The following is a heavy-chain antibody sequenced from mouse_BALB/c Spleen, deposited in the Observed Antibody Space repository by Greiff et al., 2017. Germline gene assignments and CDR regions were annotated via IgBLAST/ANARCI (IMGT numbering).Heavy chain of an antibody. Sequence: VKLMESGPELVKPGASVKISCKASGYSFTSYYIHWVKQRPGQGLEWIGWIFPGSGNTKYNEKFKGKATLTADTSSSTAYMQLSSLTSEDSAVYFCARQRDGNYDDAMDYWGQGTSVTVSS. V-gene: IGHV1-66*01. CDR1: GYSFTSYY. CDR2: IFPGSGNT. J-gene: IGHJ4*01. CDR3: ARQRDGNYDDAMDY. D-gene: IGHD2-1*01.